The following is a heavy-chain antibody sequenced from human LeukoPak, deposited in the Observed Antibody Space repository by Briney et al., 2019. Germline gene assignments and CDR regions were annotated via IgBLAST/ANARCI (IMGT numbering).Heavy chain of an antibody. V-gene: IGHV3-21*04. D-gene: IGHD6-13*01. CDR2: ISSSSSYI. J-gene: IGHJ6*03. CDR1: GFTFSSYS. Sequence: PGGSLRLSCAASGFTFSSYSMNWVRQAPGKGLEWVSSISSSSSYIYYADSVKGRFTISRDNAKNSLYLQMNSLRAEDTALYYCARVGGSSWSYYYYYMDVWGKGTTVTVSS. CDR3: ARVGGSSWSYYYYYMDV.